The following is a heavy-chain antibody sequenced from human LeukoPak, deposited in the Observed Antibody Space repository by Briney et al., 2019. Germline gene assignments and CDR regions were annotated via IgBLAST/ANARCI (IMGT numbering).Heavy chain of an antibody. CDR2: IYPGDSDT. V-gene: IGHV5-51*01. Sequence: PGESLKISCWGSGYNFTSYWIGWVRQMPGQGLEWIGIIYPGDSDTRYSTPFQGQVTISVHKSISTAYLQWSSLKASDTAMYYCASLYYVSGSGYALDIWGQGTMVTVSS. CDR3: ASLYYVSGSGYALDI. CDR1: GYNFTSYW. D-gene: IGHD3-10*01. J-gene: IGHJ3*02.